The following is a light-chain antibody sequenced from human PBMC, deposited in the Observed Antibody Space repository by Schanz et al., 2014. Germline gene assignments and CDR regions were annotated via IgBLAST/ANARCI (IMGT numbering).Light chain of an antibody. V-gene: IGKV2D-29*02. CDR3: MQSIQLPRIRT. J-gene: IGKJ1*01. CDR2: EVS. Sequence: DIVMTQSPVSLPVTPGEPASISCRSSQSLLHSNGYNYLDWYLQKPGQSPQLLIYEVSHRFSGVADRFSGSGSGTDFTLKISRVEAEDVGVYYCMQSIQLPRIRTFGQGTKVEIK. CDR1: QSLLHSNGYNY.